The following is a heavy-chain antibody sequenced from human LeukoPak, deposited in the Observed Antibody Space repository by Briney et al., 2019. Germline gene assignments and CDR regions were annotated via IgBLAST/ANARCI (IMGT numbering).Heavy chain of an antibody. CDR2: ISSSSSTI. CDR3: ARDQGTDAFDI. J-gene: IGHJ3*02. Sequence: PGGSLRLSCAASGFTFSSYSMNWVRQAPGKGLEWVSYISSSSSTIYYADSVKGRFTISRDNAKNSLYLQMNSLRAEDTAVYYCARDQGTDAFDIWGQGTMVTVSS. CDR1: GFTFSSYS. V-gene: IGHV3-48*01. D-gene: IGHD3-10*01.